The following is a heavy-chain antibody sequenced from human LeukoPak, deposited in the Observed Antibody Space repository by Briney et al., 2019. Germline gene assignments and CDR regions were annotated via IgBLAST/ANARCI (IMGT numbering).Heavy chain of an antibody. CDR3: VKHSGGVYGNSDS. D-gene: IGHD1-1*01. J-gene: IGHJ4*02. CDR1: GFTFSSCA. CDR2: VGRSGVDT. V-gene: IGHV3-23*01. Sequence: PGGSLRLSCAASGFTFSSCAVSWFRQAPGKGLEWVSTVGRSGVDTYYADSVRGRFTISKDSSKNTLQMNSLSAEDTAIYYCVKHSGGVYGNSDSWGQGILVTVSS.